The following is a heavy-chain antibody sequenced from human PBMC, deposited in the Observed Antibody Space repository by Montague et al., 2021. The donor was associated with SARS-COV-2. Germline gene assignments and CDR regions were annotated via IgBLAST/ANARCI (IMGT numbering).Heavy chain of an antibody. V-gene: IGHV3-7*01. D-gene: IGHD6-13*01. Sequence: SLRLSCAASGLAISMYWMTWVRQAPGKGLEWVANIKQDGSETYYADSVKGRFSISRDNTKNSLYLQLSSLRADDTAVYYCGFNSVAGAGDSLGQGTLVTVSS. CDR1: GLAISMYW. CDR3: GFNSVAGAGDS. J-gene: IGHJ4*02. CDR2: IKQDGSET.